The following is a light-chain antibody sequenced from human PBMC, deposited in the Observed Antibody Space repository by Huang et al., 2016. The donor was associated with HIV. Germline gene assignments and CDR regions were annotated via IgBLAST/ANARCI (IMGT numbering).Light chain of an antibody. CDR3: QQSYSTPPEGT. Sequence: DIQMTQSPSSLSASVGDRVTITCRASQSISSYLNWYQQKLGKAPKLLLYAASSVQSGGPSRLCGSGSGTDFTLTISSLQPEDFATYYCQQSYSTPPEGTFGQGTKVEIK. J-gene: IGKJ1*01. CDR2: AAS. V-gene: IGKV1-39*01. CDR1: QSISSY.